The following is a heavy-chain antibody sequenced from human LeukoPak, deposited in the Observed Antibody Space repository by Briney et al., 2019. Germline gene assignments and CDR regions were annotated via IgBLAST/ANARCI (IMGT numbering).Heavy chain of an antibody. V-gene: IGHV4-34*01. CDR2: ISHGGRA. Sequence: SETLSLTCDVYGGSLSGYYWHWIRQPPGKGLEWVGEISHGGRAIYRPSLQSRLTISLDTSKNQFSLKLSSVTAADTAVYHCARHAPLGYSSVSYPPPNWFDPWGQGTLVTVSS. D-gene: IGHD6-19*01. CDR3: ARHAPLGYSSVSYPPPNWFDP. CDR1: GGSLSGYY. J-gene: IGHJ5*02.